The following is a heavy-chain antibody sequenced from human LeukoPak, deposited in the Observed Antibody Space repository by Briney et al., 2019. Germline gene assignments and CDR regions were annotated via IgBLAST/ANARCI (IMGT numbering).Heavy chain of an antibody. J-gene: IGHJ6*02. CDR3: TRDETIFGVFRWWDV. CDR1: GFTFGDYA. D-gene: IGHD3-3*01. Sequence: GGSLRLSCTASGFTFGDYAMSWVRQAPGKGLEWVGFIRSKAYGGTTEYAASVKGRFTISRDDSKSIAYLQMNSLKTEDTAVYYCTRDETIFGVFRWWDVWGQGTTVTVSS. V-gene: IGHV3-49*04. CDR2: IRSKAYGGTT.